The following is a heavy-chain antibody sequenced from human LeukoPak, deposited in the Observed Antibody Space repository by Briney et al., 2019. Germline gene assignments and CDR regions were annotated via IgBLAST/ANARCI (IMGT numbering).Heavy chain of an antibody. J-gene: IGHJ6*03. CDR1: GGSISSSSYY. CDR2: IYYSGST. V-gene: IGHV4-39*07. CDR3: ARARLAYYYYMDV. Sequence: KPSETLSLTCTVSGGSISSSSYYWGWIRQPPGKGLEWIGTIYYSGSTNYNPSLKSRVTISVDTSKNQFSLKLSSVTAADTAVYYCARARLAYYYYMDVWGKGTTVTVSS.